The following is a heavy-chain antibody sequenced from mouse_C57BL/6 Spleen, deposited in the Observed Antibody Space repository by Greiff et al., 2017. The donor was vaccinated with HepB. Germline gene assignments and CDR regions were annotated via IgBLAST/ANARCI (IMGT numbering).Heavy chain of an antibody. Sequence: EVKVVESGGGLVKPGGSLKLSCAASGFTFSDYGMHWVRQAPEKGLEWVAYISSGSSTIYYADTVKGRFTISRDNAKNTLFLQMTSLRSEDTAMYYCARRGYYGSSYDWYFDVWGTGTTVTVSS. CDR1: GFTFSDYG. J-gene: IGHJ1*03. D-gene: IGHD1-1*01. CDR3: ARRGYYGSSYDWYFDV. V-gene: IGHV5-17*01. CDR2: ISSGSSTI.